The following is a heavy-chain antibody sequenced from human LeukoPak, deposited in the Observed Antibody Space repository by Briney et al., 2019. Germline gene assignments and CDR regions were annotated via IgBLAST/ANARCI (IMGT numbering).Heavy chain of an antibody. Sequence: GGSLRLSCAASGFTFDDYGMSWVRQAPGKGLEWVSGINWNGGSTGYADSVKGRFTISRDNAKNSLYLQMNSLRAEDTTLYYCAELGITMIGGVWGKGTTVTISS. CDR3: AELGITMIGGV. CDR2: INWNGGST. J-gene: IGHJ6*04. D-gene: IGHD3-10*02. CDR1: GFTFDDYG. V-gene: IGHV3-20*04.